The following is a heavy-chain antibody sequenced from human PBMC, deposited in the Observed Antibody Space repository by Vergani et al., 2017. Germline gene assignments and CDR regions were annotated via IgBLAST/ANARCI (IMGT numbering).Heavy chain of an antibody. CDR1: GGSISSSSYY. J-gene: IGHJ6*03. V-gene: IGHV4-39*01. D-gene: IGHD4-23*01. CDR3: ARRTVTTVGYYYYYYYMDV. CDR2: IYYSGST. Sequence: QLQLQESGPGLVKPSETLSLTCTVSGGSISSSSYYWGWIRQPPGKGLEWIGSIYYSGSTYYNPSLKSRVTISVDTSKNQCSLKLSSVTAADTAVYYCARRTVTTVGYYYYYYYMDVWGKGTTVTVSS.